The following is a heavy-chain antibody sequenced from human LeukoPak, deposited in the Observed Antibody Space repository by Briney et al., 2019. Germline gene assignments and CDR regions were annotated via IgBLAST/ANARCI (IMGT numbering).Heavy chain of an antibody. J-gene: IGHJ4*02. Sequence: PGGSLRLSCAASGFTFSDYYMSWIRQAPGKGLEWVSYISSGSSYTNSADSVKGRFTISRDNAKNSLYLQMNSLRVEDTAVYYCARGSEYTSGKIAYWGQGTLVTVSS. CDR3: ARGSEYTSGKIAY. V-gene: IGHV3-11*05. CDR1: GFTFSDYY. D-gene: IGHD6-19*01. CDR2: ISSGSSYT.